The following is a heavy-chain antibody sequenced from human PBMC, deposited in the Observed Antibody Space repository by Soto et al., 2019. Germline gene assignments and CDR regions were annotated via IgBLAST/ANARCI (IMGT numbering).Heavy chain of an antibody. V-gene: IGHV3-9*01. CDR3: AKATTVTTRVGTFDY. J-gene: IGHJ4*02. CDR2: ISWNSGSI. D-gene: IGHD4-17*01. Sequence: EVQLVESGGGLVQPGRSLRLSCAASGFTFDDYAMHWVRQAPGKGLEWVSGISWNSGSIGYADSVKGRFTISRDNAKNSLYLQMNSLRAEDTALYYCAKATTVTTRVGTFDYWGQGTLVTVSS. CDR1: GFTFDDYA.